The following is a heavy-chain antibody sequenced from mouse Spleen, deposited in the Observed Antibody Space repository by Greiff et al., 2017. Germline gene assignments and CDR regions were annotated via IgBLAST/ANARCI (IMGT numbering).Heavy chain of an antibody. CDR3: ATRNFDV. CDR1: GYTFTSYW. J-gene: IGHJ1*01. CDR2: INPSNGRT. V-gene: IGHV1S81*02. Sequence: QVQLQQSGAELVKPGASVKLSCKASGYTFTSYWMHWVKQRPGQGLEWIGEINPSNGRTNYNEKFKSKATLTVDKSSRTAYMQLSSLTSEDSAVYYCATRNFDVWGAGTTVTVSS.